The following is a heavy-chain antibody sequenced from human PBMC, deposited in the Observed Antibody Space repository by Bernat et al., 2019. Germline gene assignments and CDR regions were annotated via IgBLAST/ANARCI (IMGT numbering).Heavy chain of an antibody. Sequence: EVQLVESGGGLVQPGGSLRLSCAASGFTVSSNYMSWVRQAPGKGLEWVSVIYSGGSTYYADSVKGRFTISRDNSKNTLYLQMNSLRAEDTAVYYCARDPPGIAVAGTVYFDYWGQGTLVTVSS. V-gene: IGHV3-66*01. CDR3: ARDPPGIAVAGTVYFDY. CDR2: IYSGGST. CDR1: GFTVSSNY. J-gene: IGHJ4*02. D-gene: IGHD6-19*01.